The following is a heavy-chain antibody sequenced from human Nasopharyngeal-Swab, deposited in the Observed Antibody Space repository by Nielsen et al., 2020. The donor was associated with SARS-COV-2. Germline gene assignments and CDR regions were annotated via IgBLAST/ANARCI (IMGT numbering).Heavy chain of an antibody. V-gene: IGHV3-30*02. CDR3: AKDEYYYDSGREIEH. J-gene: IGHJ4*02. Sequence: GESLKISCAASGFTFSTYGMHWVRQAPGKGLEWLAFIRYDGSITYYGDSVKGRFTISRDNSKNTLFLLMNSLRVEDTAVYYCAKDEYYYDSGREIEHWGQGALVTVSS. CDR1: GFTFSTYG. CDR2: IRYDGSIT. D-gene: IGHD3-10*01.